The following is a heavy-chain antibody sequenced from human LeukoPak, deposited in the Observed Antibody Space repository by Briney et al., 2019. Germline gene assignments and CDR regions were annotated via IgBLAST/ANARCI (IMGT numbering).Heavy chain of an antibody. Sequence: GGSLRLSCAASGFTFSSYWMYWVRQAPGKGLVWVSRINTDGSSTSYADSVKGRFTISRDNAKNTLYLQMNGLRAEDTAVYYCAREQPDRAYYYYMDVWGKGTTVTVSS. V-gene: IGHV3-74*01. CDR2: INTDGSST. J-gene: IGHJ6*03. CDR1: GFTFSSYW. D-gene: IGHD1-26*01. CDR3: AREQPDRAYYYYMDV.